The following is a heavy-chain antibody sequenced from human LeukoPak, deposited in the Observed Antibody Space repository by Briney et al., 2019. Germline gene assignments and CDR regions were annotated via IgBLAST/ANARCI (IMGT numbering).Heavy chain of an antibody. J-gene: IGHJ4*02. D-gene: IGHD2-8*01. Sequence: SETLSLTCTVSGDSISNNNYYWGWIRQPPGKGLEWIGSISYSGSTYYNPSLKSRVTISVDTSKNEFSLKLSSVTAADTAVYYCAVDCTDGVCYLDYWGQGTLVTVSS. CDR3: AVDCTDGVCYLDY. CDR2: ISYSGST. CDR1: GDSISNNNYY. V-gene: IGHV4-39*01.